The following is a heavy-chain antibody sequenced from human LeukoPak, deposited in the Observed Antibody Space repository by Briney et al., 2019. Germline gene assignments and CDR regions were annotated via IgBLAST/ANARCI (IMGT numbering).Heavy chain of an antibody. D-gene: IGHD1-26*01. J-gene: IGHJ6*02. CDR3: ARDASSGSYERFYYYGMDV. Sequence: GGSLRLSCAASGFTFSSYAMSWVRQAPGKGLEWVSAISGSGGSTYYADSVKGRFTIFRDNSKNTLYLQMNSLRAEDTAVYYCARDASSGSYERFYYYGMDVWGQGTTVTVSS. V-gene: IGHV3-23*01. CDR2: ISGSGGST. CDR1: GFTFSSYA.